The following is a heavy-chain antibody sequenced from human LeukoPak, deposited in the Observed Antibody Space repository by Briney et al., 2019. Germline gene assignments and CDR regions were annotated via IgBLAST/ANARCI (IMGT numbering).Heavy chain of an antibody. V-gene: IGHV3-21*01. CDR1: GFTFSSYS. Sequence: GGSLRLPCAASGFTFSSYSMNWVRQAPGKGLKWVSSISSSSSYIYYADSVKGRFTISRDNAKNSLYLQMNSLRAEDTAVYYCTRDVNWGLSHYFDYWGQGTLVTVSS. CDR3: TRDVNWGLSHYFDY. J-gene: IGHJ4*02. D-gene: IGHD7-27*01. CDR2: ISSSSSYI.